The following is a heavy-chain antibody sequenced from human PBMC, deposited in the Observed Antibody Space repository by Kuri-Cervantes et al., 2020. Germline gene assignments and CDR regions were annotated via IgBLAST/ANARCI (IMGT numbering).Heavy chain of an antibody. Sequence: SETLSLTCTVSGGSISSYYWSWIRQPPGKGLEWIGYIYYSGSTNYNPSLKSRVTISVDKSKNQFSLKLSSVTAADTAVYYCARGVVVATNVNDFDIWGQGTMVTVSS. CDR3: ARGVVVATNVNDFDI. V-gene: IGHV4-59*12. CDR1: GGSISSYY. D-gene: IGHD2-15*01. CDR2: IYYSGST. J-gene: IGHJ3*02.